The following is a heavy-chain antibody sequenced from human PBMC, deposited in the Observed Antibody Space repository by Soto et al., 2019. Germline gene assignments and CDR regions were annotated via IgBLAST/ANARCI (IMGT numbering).Heavy chain of an antibody. D-gene: IGHD2-8*01. CDR3: ARVEGTRTTNFYHYMDV. Sequence: VQLVQSGAEVKRPGSSVKVSCKAPVGTFSDYNIAWVRQARGQGLEWMGRIIPKLGITNYAHKFQDRVSITADQATSTAYMELTSLRYEDTAVYFCARVEGTRTTNFYHYMDVWGEGTSVTVS. J-gene: IGHJ6*03. CDR1: VGTFSDYN. V-gene: IGHV1-69*02. CDR2: IIPKLGIT.